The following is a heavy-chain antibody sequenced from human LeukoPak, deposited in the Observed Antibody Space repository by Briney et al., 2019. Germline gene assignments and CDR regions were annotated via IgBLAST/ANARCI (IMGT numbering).Heavy chain of an antibody. J-gene: IGHJ4*02. CDR1: GGSFSGYY. V-gene: IGHV4-34*01. Sequence: RPSETLSLTCAVYGGSFSGYYWSWIRQPPGKGPEWIGEINHSGSTNYNLSLKSRVTISVDTSKNQFSLKLSSVTAADTAVYYRARGRGYCSSTSCYTGYFDYWGQGTLVTVSS. CDR3: ARGRGYCSSTSCYTGYFDY. CDR2: INHSGST. D-gene: IGHD2-2*02.